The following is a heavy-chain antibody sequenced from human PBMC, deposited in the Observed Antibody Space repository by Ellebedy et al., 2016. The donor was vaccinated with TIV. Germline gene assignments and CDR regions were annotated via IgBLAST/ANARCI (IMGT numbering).Heavy chain of an antibody. CDR1: GFTFSSYG. CDR3: AKATNPWNYYFDQ. D-gene: IGHD1-7*01. CDR2: VSSDGSRT. J-gene: IGHJ4*02. Sequence: GESLKISCAASGFTFSSYGMHWVRQAPGKGLEWVAVVSSDGSRTYYIDSVKGRFTIPRDDSKNTLYLQMNSLRAEDTAVYYCAKATNPWNYYFDQWGQGTLVTVSS. V-gene: IGHV3-30*18.